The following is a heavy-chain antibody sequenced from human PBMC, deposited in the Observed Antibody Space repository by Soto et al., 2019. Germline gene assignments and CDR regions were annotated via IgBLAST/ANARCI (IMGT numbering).Heavy chain of an antibody. V-gene: IGHV3-23*01. CDR3: ARAMAPFGIFLPKKHNWFDP. CDR1: GFTFSSYA. J-gene: IGHJ5*02. D-gene: IGHD2-21*01. CDR2: ISGSGGST. Sequence: EVQLLESGGGLVQPGGSLRLSCAASGFTFSSYAMSWVRQAPGKGLEWVSAISGSGGSTYYADSVKGRFTISRDNSKNTLYLQMNSPRAEDTAVYYCARAMAPFGIFLPKKHNWFDPWGQGTLVTVSS.